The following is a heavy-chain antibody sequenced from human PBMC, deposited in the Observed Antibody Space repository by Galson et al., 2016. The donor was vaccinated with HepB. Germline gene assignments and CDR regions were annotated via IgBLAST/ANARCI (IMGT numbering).Heavy chain of an antibody. J-gene: IGHJ6*02. CDR2: ISSNGGST. V-gene: IGHV3-64D*09. Sequence: SLRLSCAASGFTFSSYAMHWVRQAPGKGLEYVSAISSNGGSTYYADSVKGRFTISRDNSKNTLYLQMSSLRAKDTAVYYCARRGIAARRDHLWYYGMDVWGQGTTVTVSS. CDR1: GFTFSSYA. D-gene: IGHD6-6*01. CDR3: ARRGIAARRDHLWYYGMDV.